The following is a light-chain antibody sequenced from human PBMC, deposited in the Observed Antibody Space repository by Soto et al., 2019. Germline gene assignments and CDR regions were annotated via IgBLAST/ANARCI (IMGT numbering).Light chain of an antibody. V-gene: IGKV3-15*01. CDR1: QSLSSN. Sequence: EIVMTQSPATLSVSPGERATLSCRASQSLSSNLAWYQQKPGQAPRLLIYGASTRGTGVPARFSGSGSGTEFTLTISSLQSEDFAVYYCQQYHNWPPLTFGGGTKVEIK. J-gene: IGKJ4*01. CDR3: QQYHNWPPLT. CDR2: GAS.